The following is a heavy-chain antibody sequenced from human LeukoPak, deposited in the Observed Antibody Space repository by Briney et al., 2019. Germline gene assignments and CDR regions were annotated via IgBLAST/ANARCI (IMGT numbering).Heavy chain of an antibody. CDR1: GFTFTNYW. D-gene: IGHD3-22*01. Sequence: PGGSLRLSCAASGFTFTNYWMSRVRRAPGKGLELVANIKQDRSEKYYVDSVKGRFTISRDNAKNSLYLQMNSLRAEDTAVYYCARDLGNYYDSSGLVGDFDYWGQGTLVTVSS. J-gene: IGHJ4*02. CDR3: ARDLGNYYDSSGLVGDFDY. V-gene: IGHV3-7*01. CDR2: IKQDRSEK.